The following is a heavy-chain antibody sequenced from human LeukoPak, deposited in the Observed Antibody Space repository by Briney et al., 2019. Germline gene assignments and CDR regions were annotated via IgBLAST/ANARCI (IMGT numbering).Heavy chain of an antibody. D-gene: IGHD6-6*01. CDR2: IRNDGGNK. J-gene: IGHJ4*02. CDR3: ARGETARRGALDY. CDR1: RFTFSIYG. V-gene: IGHV3-30*02. Sequence: GGSLRLSCAAPRFTFSIYGMHWVRQAPGKGLEWVAFIRNDGGNKYYADSVKGRFTISRDNSKNTLYLQMNSLRAEDTAVYSCARGETARRGALDYWGQGTLVTVSS.